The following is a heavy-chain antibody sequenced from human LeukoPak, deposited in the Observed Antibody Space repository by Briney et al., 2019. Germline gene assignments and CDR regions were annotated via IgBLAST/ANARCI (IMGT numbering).Heavy chain of an antibody. J-gene: IGHJ4*02. Sequence: ASVTVSCKASGYTFTGYYMHWVRQAPGQGLEWMGWINPNSGGTNYAQKFQGRVTMTRDTSISTAYMELSRLRSDDTAVYYCARGAGFLEWLLDYWGRGTLVTVSS. CDR3: ARGAGFLEWLLDY. CDR1: GYTFTGYY. D-gene: IGHD3-3*01. CDR2: INPNSGGT. V-gene: IGHV1-2*02.